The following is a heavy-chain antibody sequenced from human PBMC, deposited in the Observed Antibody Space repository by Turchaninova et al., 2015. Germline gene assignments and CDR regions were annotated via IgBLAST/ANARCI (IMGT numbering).Heavy chain of an antibody. J-gene: IGHJ4*02. CDR3: ARARGLGNGGHFDY. CDR1: GIFSDYY. CDR2: INTGGNSI. D-gene: IGHD7-27*01. V-gene: IGHV3-11*04. Sequence: QVQLVEAGGGLVQPGGSLRLHWVASGIFSDYYMSWIRQAPGKGLEWISYINTGGNSIFYADSVKGRFTISRDNAKNSLYLQMNSRRGEDTAVYYCARARGLGNGGHFDYWGQGTLVTVSS.